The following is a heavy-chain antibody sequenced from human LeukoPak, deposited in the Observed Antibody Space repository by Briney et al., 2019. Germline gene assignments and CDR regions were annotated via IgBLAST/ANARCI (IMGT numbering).Heavy chain of an antibody. CDR3: ARDVVVVTAILINWFDP. V-gene: IGHV4-4*07. Sequence: PSETLSLTCTVSGGSIGSYYWSWIRQPAGKGLEWIGRIYTSGSTNYNPSLKSRVTMSVDTSKNQFSLKLSSVTAADTAVYYCARDVVVVTAILINWFDPWGQGTLVTVSS. D-gene: IGHD2-21*02. J-gene: IGHJ5*02. CDR1: GGSIGSYY. CDR2: IYTSGST.